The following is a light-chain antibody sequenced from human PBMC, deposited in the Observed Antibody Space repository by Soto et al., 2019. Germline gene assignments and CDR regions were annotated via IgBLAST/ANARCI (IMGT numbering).Light chain of an antibody. CDR2: DVS. CDR1: SSDVGGYHY. V-gene: IGLV2-14*01. Sequence: QSALTQPASVSGSPGQSITISCTGTSSDVGGYHYVSWYQQHPGKPPKLMIYDVSNRPSGVSNRFSGSKSGNTASLTISGLQAEDEADYYCSAYTSSSTLVVFGGGTKLTVL. J-gene: IGLJ2*01. CDR3: SAYTSSSTLVV.